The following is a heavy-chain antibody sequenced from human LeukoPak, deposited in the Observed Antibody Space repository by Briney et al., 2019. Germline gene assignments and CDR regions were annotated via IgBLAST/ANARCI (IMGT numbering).Heavy chain of an antibody. CDR3: ARGGAATSILPRNASDI. Sequence: PSETLSLTCAVYGGSFSGYYWSWIRQPPGKGLEWIGEINHSGSTNYNPSLKSRVTISVDTSKNQFSLKLSSVTAADTAVYYCARGGAATSILPRNASDIWGQGTMVTVSS. CDR2: INHSGST. D-gene: IGHD2-21*01. CDR1: GGSFSGYY. J-gene: IGHJ3*02. V-gene: IGHV4-34*01.